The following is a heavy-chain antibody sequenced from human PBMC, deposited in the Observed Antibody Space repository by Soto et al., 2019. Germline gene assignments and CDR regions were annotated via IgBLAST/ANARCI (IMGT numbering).Heavy chain of an antibody. CDR1: GYTLTELS. CDR3: ATDHGPVAGNAYDY. D-gene: IGHD6-19*01. V-gene: IGHV1-24*01. Sequence: VASVKVSCKVSGYTLTELSMHWVRQAPGKGLEWMGGFDPEDGETIYAQKFQGRVTMTEDTSTDTAYMELSSLRSEDTAVYYCATDHGPVAGNAYDYWGLGTLVTVSS. CDR2: FDPEDGET. J-gene: IGHJ4*02.